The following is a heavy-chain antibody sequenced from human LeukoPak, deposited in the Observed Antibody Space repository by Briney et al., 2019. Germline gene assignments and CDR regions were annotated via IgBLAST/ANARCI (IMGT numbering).Heavy chain of an antibody. CDR2: ITGSSRTK. CDR1: GFIFSNYD. V-gene: IGHV3-48*01. CDR3: ARPTSSGWYSH. J-gene: IGHJ3*01. D-gene: IGHD6-19*01. Sequence: GSLRLSCAASGFIFSNYDMNWVRQAPGKGLEWVSYITGSSRTKSYADSVKGRFTISRDNAGNSVYLQMNSLRAEDTAVYYCARPTSSGWYSHWGQGTMVTVSS.